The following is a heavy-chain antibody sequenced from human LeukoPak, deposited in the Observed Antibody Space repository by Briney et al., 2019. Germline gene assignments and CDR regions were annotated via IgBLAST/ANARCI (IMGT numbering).Heavy chain of an antibody. Sequence: ASVKVSCKASGYTFTGSYMHWVRQAPGQGLEWMGLINPKSGDTNYPQAFQGRVTMTRDTSINAAYMELSGLRSDDTAVYYCARDVCSSTSCFLGYWGQGTLVTVSS. CDR2: INPKSGDT. CDR3: ARDVCSSTSCFLGY. V-gene: IGHV1-2*02. CDR1: GYTFTGSY. J-gene: IGHJ4*02. D-gene: IGHD2-2*01.